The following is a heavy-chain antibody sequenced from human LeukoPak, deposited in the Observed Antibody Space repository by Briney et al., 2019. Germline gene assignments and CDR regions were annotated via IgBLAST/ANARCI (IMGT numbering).Heavy chain of an antibody. D-gene: IGHD6-13*01. CDR2: ISAYNGNT. CDR1: GYTFTSYG. J-gene: IGHJ4*02. V-gene: IGHV1-18*01. CDR3: ATHSIAAVGFDY. Sequence: ASVKVSCKASGYTFTSYGISWVRQAPGQGLEWMGWISAYNGNTNYAQKLQGRVTMTRDTSISTAYMELSRLTSDDTAVYYCATHSIAAVGFDYWGQGTLVTVSS.